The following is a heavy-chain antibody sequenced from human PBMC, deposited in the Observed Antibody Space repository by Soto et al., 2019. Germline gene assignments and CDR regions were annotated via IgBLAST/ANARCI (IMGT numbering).Heavy chain of an antibody. CDR1: GGSISSGGYY. D-gene: IGHD5-18*01. CDR3: ARNSQAYYYGMDV. Sequence: PSETLSLTCTVSGGSISSGGYYWSWIRQHPGKGLEWIGYIYYSGSTYYNPSLKSRVTISVDTSKNQFSLELSSVTAADTAVYYCARNSQAYYYGMDVWGQGTTVTVSS. V-gene: IGHV4-31*03. J-gene: IGHJ6*02. CDR2: IYYSGST.